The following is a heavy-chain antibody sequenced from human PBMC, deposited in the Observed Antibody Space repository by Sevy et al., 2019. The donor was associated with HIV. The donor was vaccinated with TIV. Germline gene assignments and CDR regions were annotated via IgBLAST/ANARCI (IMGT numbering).Heavy chain of an antibody. CDR3: ASLELLGAFDI. D-gene: IGHD1-26*01. J-gene: IGHJ3*02. V-gene: IGHV3-30-3*01. CDR2: ISYDGSNK. Sequence: GGSLRLSCAASGFTFSSYAMHWVRQAPGKGLEWVAVISYDGSNKYYADSVKGRFTISRDNSKNTLYLQMNSLRAEDTAVYYCASLELLGAFDIWGQGTMVTVSS. CDR1: GFTFSSYA.